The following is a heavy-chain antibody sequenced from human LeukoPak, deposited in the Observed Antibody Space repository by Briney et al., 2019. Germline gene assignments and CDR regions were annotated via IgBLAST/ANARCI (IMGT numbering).Heavy chain of an antibody. CDR1: GFTFSIYS. CDR2: ISSSSSYI. Sequence: GSLRLSCAASGFTFSIYSMNWVRQAPGKGLEWVSSISSSSSYIYYADSVKGRFTISRDNAKNSLYLQMNSLRAEDTAVYYCATTKDYGDYGRLDYWGQGTLVTVSS. CDR3: ATTKDYGDYGRLDY. D-gene: IGHD4-17*01. V-gene: IGHV3-21*01. J-gene: IGHJ4*02.